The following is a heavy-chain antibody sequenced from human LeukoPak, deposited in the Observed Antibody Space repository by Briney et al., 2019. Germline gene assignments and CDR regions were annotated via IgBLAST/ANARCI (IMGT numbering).Heavy chain of an antibody. J-gene: IGHJ4*02. Sequence: GASVKVSCKASGYTFNKYAINWVRQAPGQGLEWMGWINTNTGNPSYGRDFTGRFAFSLDTSVNSAFLQINNLKAEDTAFYYSTLGSYWGQGTLVTVSS. CDR3: TLGSY. D-gene: IGHD3-10*01. CDR1: GYTFNKYA. V-gene: IGHV7-4-1*02. CDR2: INTNTGNP.